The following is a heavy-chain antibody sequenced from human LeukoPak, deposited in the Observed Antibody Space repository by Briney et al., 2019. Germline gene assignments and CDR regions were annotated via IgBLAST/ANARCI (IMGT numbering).Heavy chain of an antibody. CDR2: IYYSGST. CDR3: ARDRCSSTSCYERWFDP. V-gene: IGHV4-38-2*02. J-gene: IGHJ5*02. D-gene: IGHD2-2*01. Sequence: SETLSLTCTVSGYSISSGYYWGWIRQPPGKGLEWIGYIYYSGSTNHNPSLKSRVTISVDTSKNQFSLKLSSVTAADTAVYYCARDRCSSTSCYERWFDPWGQGTLVTVSS. CDR1: GYSISSGYY.